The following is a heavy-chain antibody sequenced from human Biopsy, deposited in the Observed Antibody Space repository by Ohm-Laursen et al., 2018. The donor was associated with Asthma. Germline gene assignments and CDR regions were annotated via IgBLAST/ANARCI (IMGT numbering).Heavy chain of an antibody. CDR2: IYSGGGT. CDR1: GFTVSSNG. Sequence: SLRLSCSAPGFTVSSNGMSWVRQPPGKGLEWVSVIYSGGGTFYADSVKGRVTISRDISKNTLSLQMNSLRADDTAVYYCVKDTVEDRGGYYTFDVWGQGTKVTVS. D-gene: IGHD3-22*01. CDR3: VKDTVEDRGGYYTFDV. J-gene: IGHJ3*01. V-gene: IGHV3-53*01.